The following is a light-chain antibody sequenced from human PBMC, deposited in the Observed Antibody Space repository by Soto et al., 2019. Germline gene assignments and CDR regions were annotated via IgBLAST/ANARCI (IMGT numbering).Light chain of an antibody. CDR2: GAS. CDR1: QSVSSTF. J-gene: IGKJ2*01. V-gene: IGKV3-20*01. Sequence: EIVLTQSPGTLSLSPGERATLSCRASQSVSSTFLAWYQHKPGQAPRLLIYGASSRATGIPDRFSGSGSGADFTLTNSRLEPEDSAVYYCQQYGSSPPYTFGQGTKLEIK. CDR3: QQYGSSPPYT.